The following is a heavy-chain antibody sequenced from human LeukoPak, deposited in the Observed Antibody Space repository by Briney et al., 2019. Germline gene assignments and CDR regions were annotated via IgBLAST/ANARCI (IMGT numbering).Heavy chain of an antibody. Sequence: PETLSLTCAVYGGSFSAYYWSWIRHPPGKGLEGIGEINHSGSTNYNPALKSRVTISVDTSKDQFSLRLSSVTAADTAVYYCARDTGGFDPWGQGTLDTVSS. D-gene: IGHD5-18*01. V-gene: IGHV4-34*01. J-gene: IGHJ5*02. CDR2: INHSGST. CDR1: GGSFSAYY. CDR3: ARDTGGFDP.